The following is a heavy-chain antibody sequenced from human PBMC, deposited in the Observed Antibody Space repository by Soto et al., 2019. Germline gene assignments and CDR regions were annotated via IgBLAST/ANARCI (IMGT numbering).Heavy chain of an antibody. CDR3: ASRRYCGVDCYNKFYYGMDV. CDR2: INAVRVIT. Sequence: QVQLVQSGAEVRKPGSSVEVSCMASGSTFSSYTVNWVRQAPGQGLEWIGRINAVRVITHYARRSQGRVNITADRSRKTDYMELTSLTSEDTAVYYCASRRYCGVDCYNKFYYGMDVWGHGTTVTVSS. CDR1: GSTFSSYT. J-gene: IGHJ6*02. V-gene: IGHV1-69*02. D-gene: IGHD2-21*02.